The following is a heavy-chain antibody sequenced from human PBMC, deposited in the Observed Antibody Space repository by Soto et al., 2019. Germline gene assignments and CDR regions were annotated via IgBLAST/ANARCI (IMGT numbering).Heavy chain of an antibody. D-gene: IGHD3-3*01. V-gene: IGHV5-51*01. CDR2: IYPDDSDV. CDR3: ARHGVSFGPFDY. CDR1: KYIFTSNW. Sequence: XECLKITCQVPKYIFTSNWIGWLRQMPGKGLEWMGVIYPDDSDVKYNPSFQGQVTISVDKSISTAYLQWSRLRDSDTAMYFCARHGVSFGPFDYWGQGTPVTVSS. J-gene: IGHJ4*02.